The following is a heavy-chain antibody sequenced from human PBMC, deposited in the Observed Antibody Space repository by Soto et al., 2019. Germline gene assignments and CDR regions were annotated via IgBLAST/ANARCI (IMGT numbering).Heavy chain of an antibody. CDR3: ARRARPDFYHMDV. Sequence: EVQLAESGGGLAQPGGSLRLSCAASGFTLSGYAMDWVRQAPGKGLEYVSGISSNGVGTYYANSVQGRFTISRDNSKNAVYLQMGSLRPEDLAEAYCARRARPDFYHMDVWGKGTTVTVFS. CDR1: GFTLSGYA. CDR2: ISSNGVGT. D-gene: IGHD6-6*01. J-gene: IGHJ6*03. V-gene: IGHV3-64*01.